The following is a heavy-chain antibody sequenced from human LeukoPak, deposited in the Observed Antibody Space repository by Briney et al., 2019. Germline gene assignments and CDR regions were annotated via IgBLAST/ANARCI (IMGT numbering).Heavy chain of an antibody. CDR1: GFTFSRYG. CDR3: ARDKIQWLRYSYFDY. V-gene: IGHV3-48*01. D-gene: IGHD5-12*01. CDR2: TSGSSGSTI. Sequence: PGGSLRLSCKASGFTFSRYGMNWGRQAPGRGLEWRSYTSGSSGSTIYYAQSVRGRFTISRDDAKNTLYLQMNSLRADDTAVYFCARDKIQWLRYSYFDYWGQGVLVTVSS. J-gene: IGHJ4*02.